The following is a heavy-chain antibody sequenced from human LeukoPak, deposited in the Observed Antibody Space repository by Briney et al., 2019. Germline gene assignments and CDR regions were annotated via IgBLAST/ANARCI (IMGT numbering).Heavy chain of an antibody. CDR1: GFTVSSNY. D-gene: IGHD3-10*01. CDR2: IYSGGST. J-gene: IGHJ2*01. V-gene: IGHV3-53*01. Sequence: GGSLRLSCAASGFTVSSNYMSWVRQAPGKGLEWVSVIYSGGSTYYADSVKGRFTISRDNSKNTLYLQMNSLRAEDTAVYYCARDMGFGGGYFDLWGRGTLVTVSS. CDR3: ARDMGFGGGYFDL.